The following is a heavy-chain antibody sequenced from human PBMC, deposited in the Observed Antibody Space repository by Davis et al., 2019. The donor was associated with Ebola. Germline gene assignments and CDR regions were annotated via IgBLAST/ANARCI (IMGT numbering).Heavy chain of an antibody. J-gene: IGHJ4*02. D-gene: IGHD3-10*01. Sequence: PGGSLRLSCAASGLTVSNNYMTWVRQAPGQGLEWISVTYTDGSTYYAGSVKGRFTISRDNSKNTVYLQMNNLRVEDTAVYFCARPRGNEGVSLGYWGQGTLVTVSS. CDR3: ARPRGNEGVSLGY. CDR1: GLTVSNNY. CDR2: TYTDGST. V-gene: IGHV3-53*01.